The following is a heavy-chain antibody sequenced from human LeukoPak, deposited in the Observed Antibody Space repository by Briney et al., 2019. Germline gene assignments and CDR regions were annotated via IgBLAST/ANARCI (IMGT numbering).Heavy chain of an antibody. J-gene: IGHJ4*02. CDR3: ARERLGELSLPPLDY. CDR2: IKQDGSEK. V-gene: IGHV3-7*03. D-gene: IGHD3-16*02. CDR1: GFTFSSYW. Sequence: GGSLRLSCAAPGFTFSSYWMSWVRQAPGKGLEWVANIKQDGSEKYYVDSVKGRFTISRDNAKNSLYLQMNSLRAEDTAVYYCARERLGELSLPPLDYWGQGTLVTVSS.